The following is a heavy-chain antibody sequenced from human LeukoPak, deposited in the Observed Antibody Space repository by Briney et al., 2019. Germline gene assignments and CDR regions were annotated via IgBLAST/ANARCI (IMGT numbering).Heavy chain of an antibody. J-gene: IGHJ4*02. CDR2: IYTSGST. V-gene: IGHV4-4*07. CDR1: GGSISSYY. D-gene: IGHD3-3*01. CDR3: AREGDYDFWSGYYTTFDY. Sequence: SETLSLTCTVSGGSISSYYWSWIRQPAGKGLEWIGRIYTSGSTNYNPSLKSRVTMSVDTSKNQFSLKLSSVTAADTAVYYCAREGDYDFWSGYYTTFDYWGQGTLVTVSS.